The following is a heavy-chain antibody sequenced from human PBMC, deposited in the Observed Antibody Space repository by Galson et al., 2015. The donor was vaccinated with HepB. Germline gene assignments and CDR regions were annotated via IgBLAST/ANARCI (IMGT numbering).Heavy chain of an antibody. CDR2: IYYSGST. D-gene: IGHD6-13*01. Sequence: ETLSLTCTVSGGSISSSSYYWGWIRQPPGKGLEWIGSIYYSGSTYYNPSLKSRVTISVDTSKNQFSLKLSSVAAADTAVYYCAGPRIAAAGEDYYYYGMDVWGQGTTVTVSS. V-gene: IGHV4-39*01. J-gene: IGHJ6*02. CDR3: AGPRIAAAGEDYYYYGMDV. CDR1: GGSISSSSYY.